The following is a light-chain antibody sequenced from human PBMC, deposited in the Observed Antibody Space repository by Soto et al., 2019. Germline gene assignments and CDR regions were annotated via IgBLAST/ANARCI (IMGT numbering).Light chain of an antibody. CDR1: SSDVGGYNY. Sequence: QSALTQPRSVSGSPGQSVTISCTGTSSDVGGYNYVSWYQQHPGKAPKLMIYDVSKRPSGVPDRFSGSKSGNTASLTISGLQAEDEADYYCCSYAGSYIVCGGGTKVTVL. CDR3: CSYAGSYIV. V-gene: IGLV2-11*01. CDR2: DVS. J-gene: IGLJ2*01.